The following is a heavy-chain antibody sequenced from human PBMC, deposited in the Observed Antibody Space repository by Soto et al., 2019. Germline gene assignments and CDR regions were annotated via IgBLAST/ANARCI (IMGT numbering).Heavy chain of an antibody. J-gene: IGHJ4*02. V-gene: IGHV3-33*01. CDR3: ARGPLITFGGVDLDY. Sequence: GGSLRLSCAASGFTFSSYGMHWVRQAPGKGLEWVAVIWYDGSNKYYADSVKGRFTISRDNSKNTLYLQMNSLRAEDTAVYYCARGPLITFGGVDLDYWGPGTLVTVSS. CDR2: IWYDGSNK. CDR1: GFTFSSYG. D-gene: IGHD3-16*01.